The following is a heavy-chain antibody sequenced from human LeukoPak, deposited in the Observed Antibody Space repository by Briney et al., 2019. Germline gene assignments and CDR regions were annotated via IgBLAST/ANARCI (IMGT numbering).Heavy chain of an antibody. CDR1: GFSVSNTY. CDR3: ARGTVTVPAY. Sequence: GGSLRLSCAVSGFSVSNTYMSWVRQAPGKGLEWVSIIYSGGNTYYADSVKGRFTISRDNSKNTLYLQMNRLRPEDTAVYYCARGTVTVPAYGGQGTLVTVSS. CDR2: IYSGGNT. J-gene: IGHJ4*02. V-gene: IGHV3-53*01. D-gene: IGHD4-17*01.